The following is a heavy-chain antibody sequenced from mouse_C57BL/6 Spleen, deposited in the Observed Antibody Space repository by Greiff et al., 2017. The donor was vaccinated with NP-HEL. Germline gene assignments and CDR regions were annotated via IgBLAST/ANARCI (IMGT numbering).Heavy chain of an antibody. D-gene: IGHD1-1*01. Sequence: VQRVESGPELVKPGASVKISCKASGYAFSSSWMNWVKQRPGKGLEWIGRIYPGDGDTNYNGKFKGKATLTADKSSSTAYMQLSSLTSEDSAVYFCARSLITTVVAIYWYFDVWGTGTTVTVSS. CDR3: ARSLITTVVAIYWYFDV. V-gene: IGHV1-82*01. CDR1: GYAFSSSW. J-gene: IGHJ1*03. CDR2: IYPGDGDT.